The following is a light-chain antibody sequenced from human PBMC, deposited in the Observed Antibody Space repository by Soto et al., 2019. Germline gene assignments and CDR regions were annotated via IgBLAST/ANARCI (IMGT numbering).Light chain of an antibody. Sequence: ENVLTQSPGPPSLSPREKAPLSCRGRQSVSSNYLAWFQQRPGQPPRLLISGASSRATGIPDRFSGSGSGTDFTLTISRLEPEDFAVYHCQQYGGAPWTFGQGTKVDIK. J-gene: IGKJ1*01. CDR3: QQYGGAPWT. V-gene: IGKV3-20*01. CDR1: QSVSSNY. CDR2: GAS.